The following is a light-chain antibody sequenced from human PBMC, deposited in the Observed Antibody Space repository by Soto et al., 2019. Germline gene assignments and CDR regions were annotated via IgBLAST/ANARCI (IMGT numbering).Light chain of an antibody. V-gene: IGKV3-20*01. J-gene: IGKJ2*01. CDR3: QHYGSSPPVYT. CDR2: GAF. Sequence: EIVLTQSPGTLSLSPGERATLSCRASQSVYTNYLAWYQQKPGQAPRLLIYGAFRRATGIPDRFSGSGSETDFTLTISRLEPEDFAVYCCQHYGSSPPVYTFGQGTKLEIK. CDR1: QSVYTNY.